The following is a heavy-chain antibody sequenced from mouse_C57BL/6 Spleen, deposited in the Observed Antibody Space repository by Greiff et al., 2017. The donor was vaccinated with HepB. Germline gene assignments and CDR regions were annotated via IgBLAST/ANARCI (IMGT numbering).Heavy chain of an antibody. CDR2: IYPGSGST. Sequence: VQLQQPGAELVKPGASVKMSCKASGYTFTSYWITWVKQRPGQGLEWIGDIYPGSGSTNYNEKFKSKATLTVDTSSSTAYMQLSSLTSEDSAVYYFARSGGYYYGSVDYYAMDYWGQGTSVTVSS. D-gene: IGHD1-1*01. V-gene: IGHV1-55*01. J-gene: IGHJ4*01. CDR3: ARSGGYYYGSVDYYAMDY. CDR1: GYTFTSYW.